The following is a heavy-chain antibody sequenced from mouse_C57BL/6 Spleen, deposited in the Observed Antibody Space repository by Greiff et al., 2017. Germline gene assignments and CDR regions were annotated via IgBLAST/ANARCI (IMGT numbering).Heavy chain of an antibody. Sequence: QVQLQQPGAELVRPGSSVKLSCKASGYTFTSYWMDWVKQRPGQGLEWIGNIYPSDSETHYNQKFKDKATLTVDKSSSTAYMQLSSLTSEDSAVYYCARDDYYGSSYNYAMDYWGQGTSVTVSS. CDR3: ARDDYYGSSYNYAMDY. CDR2: IYPSDSET. CDR1: GYTFTSYW. V-gene: IGHV1-61*01. J-gene: IGHJ4*01. D-gene: IGHD1-1*01.